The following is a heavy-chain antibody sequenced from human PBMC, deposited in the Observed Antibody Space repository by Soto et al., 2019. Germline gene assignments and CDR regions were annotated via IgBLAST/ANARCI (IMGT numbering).Heavy chain of an antibody. CDR1: GHSVSSNSAA. V-gene: IGHV6-1*01. J-gene: IGHJ5*02. CDR2: TYYRSKWHS. Sequence: PSQTLSLTCAISGHSVSSNSAAWNWITLSPSRGLEWLGRTYYRSKWHSDYAPSVKSRISINPHTSKNQCSLELNSVTPGDTGVYYFARGCQRLRPWVQGTLFTVSS. CDR3: ARGCQRLRP.